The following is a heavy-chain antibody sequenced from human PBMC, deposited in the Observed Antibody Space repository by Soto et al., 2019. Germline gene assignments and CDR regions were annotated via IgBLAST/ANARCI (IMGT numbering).Heavy chain of an antibody. V-gene: IGHV3-21*01. CDR3: ARGRRDGYNVDY. D-gene: IGHD5-12*01. Sequence: EVQLVESGGGLVKPGGSLRLSCAASGFTFSSYSMNWVRQAPGKGLEWVSSISSNTAYIYYADSVKVRFTISRDSAKNTRYRRRNSLRAEDTAVYYCARGRRDGYNVDYWGQGTLVTVSS. CDR1: GFTFSSYS. CDR2: ISSNTAYI. J-gene: IGHJ4*02.